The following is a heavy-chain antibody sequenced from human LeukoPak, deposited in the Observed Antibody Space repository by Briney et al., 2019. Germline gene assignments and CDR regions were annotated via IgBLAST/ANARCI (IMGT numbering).Heavy chain of an antibody. D-gene: IGHD1-26*01. CDR3: AKSGEWEVLGGY. Sequence: PGGSLRLSCAASGLTFSTYAMHWVRQVPGKGLEWVAGISYDGSNKYYADLLKGRFTISRDNSKNTLYLQVNSLRVEDTAVYYCAKSGEWEVLGGYWGQGTLVTVSS. CDR1: GLTFSTYA. J-gene: IGHJ4*02. V-gene: IGHV3-30-3*02. CDR2: ISYDGSNK.